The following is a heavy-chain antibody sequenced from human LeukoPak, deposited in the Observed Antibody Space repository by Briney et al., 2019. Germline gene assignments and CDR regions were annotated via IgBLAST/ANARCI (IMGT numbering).Heavy chain of an antibody. CDR1: GFTFSSYE. D-gene: IGHD3/OR15-3a*01. CDR3: ATQRRRRILGQNKRLNWFDP. Sequence: PGGSLRLSCAASGFTFSSYEMNWVRQAPGKGLGWVSYISSSGSTIYYADSVKGRFTISRDNAKNSLYLQMNSLRAEDTAVYYCATQRRRRILGQNKRLNWFDPWGQGTLVTVSS. CDR2: ISSSGSTI. V-gene: IGHV3-48*03. J-gene: IGHJ5*02.